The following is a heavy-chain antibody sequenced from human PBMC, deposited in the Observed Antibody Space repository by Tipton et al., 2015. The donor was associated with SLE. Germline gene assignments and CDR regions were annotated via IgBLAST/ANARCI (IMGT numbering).Heavy chain of an antibody. CDR3: ARDRDDYTDY. Sequence: SLRLSCAASGFTVSSNYMSWVRQAPGKGLEWVSSISSSSSYIYYADSVKGRFTISRDNAKNSLYLQMNSLRAEDTAVYYCARDRDDYTDYWGQGTLVTVSS. J-gene: IGHJ4*02. CDR2: ISSSSSYI. V-gene: IGHV3-21*01. CDR1: GFTVSSNY. D-gene: IGHD5-24*01.